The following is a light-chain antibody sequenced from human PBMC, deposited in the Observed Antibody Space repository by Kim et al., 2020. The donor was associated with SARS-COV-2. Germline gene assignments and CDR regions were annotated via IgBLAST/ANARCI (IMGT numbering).Light chain of an antibody. CDR3: QSYDSSLSAWL. J-gene: IGLJ3*02. CDR2: SNN. CDR1: SSNIGSNT. Sequence: QSVLTQPPSASGTPGQRVTISCSGSSSNIGSNTVNWYQQLPGTAPKLLIYSNNQRPSGVPDRFSGSKSGTSASLAITGLQAEDEADYYCQSYDSSLSAWLFGGGTQLTDL. V-gene: IGLV1-44*01.